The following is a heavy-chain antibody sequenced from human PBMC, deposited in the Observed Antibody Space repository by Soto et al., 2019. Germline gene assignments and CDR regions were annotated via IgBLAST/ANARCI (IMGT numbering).Heavy chain of an antibody. CDR3: ARTHPLSEQWLGSRARWAFDY. CDR2: ISSSSSYI. CDR1: GFTFSSYS. D-gene: IGHD6-19*01. V-gene: IGHV3-21*01. J-gene: IGHJ4*02. Sequence: GGSLRLSCAASGFTFSSYSMNWVRQAPGKGLEWVSSISSSSSYIYYADSVKGRFTISRDNAKNSLYLQMNSLRAEDTAVYYCARTHPLSEQWLGSRARWAFDYWGQGTLVTVSS.